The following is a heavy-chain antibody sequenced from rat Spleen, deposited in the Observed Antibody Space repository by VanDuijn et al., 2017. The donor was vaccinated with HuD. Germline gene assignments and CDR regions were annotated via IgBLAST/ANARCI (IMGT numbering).Heavy chain of an antibody. CDR1: GFTFSNYY. V-gene: IGHV5-20*01. J-gene: IGHJ4*01. D-gene: IGHD1-4*01. Sequence: EVQLAESGGGLGQPGRSLKLSCAASGFTFSNYYMAWVRQAPTKGLEWVASISYDGGSTYYRDSVKGRFTIPRDNAKSSRYLQMDSLRSEDTATYYCTTYDGYTYDVMDAWGQGASVTVSS. CDR2: ISYDGGST. CDR3: TTYDGYTYDVMDA.